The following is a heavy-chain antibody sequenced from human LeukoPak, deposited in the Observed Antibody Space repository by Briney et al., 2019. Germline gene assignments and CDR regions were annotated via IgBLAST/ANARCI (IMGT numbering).Heavy chain of an antibody. J-gene: IGHJ4*02. Sequence: GGSLRLSCAASGFTFSSYEMNWVRQAPGKGLEWVSYISSSGSTIYYADSVKGRFTISRDNAKNSLYLQMNSLRAEDTAVYYCAKVPYYYDSSGYYYAEYYFDYWGQGTLVTVSS. CDR2: ISSSGSTI. D-gene: IGHD3-22*01. CDR1: GFTFSSYE. CDR3: AKVPYYYDSSGYYYAEYYFDY. V-gene: IGHV3-48*03.